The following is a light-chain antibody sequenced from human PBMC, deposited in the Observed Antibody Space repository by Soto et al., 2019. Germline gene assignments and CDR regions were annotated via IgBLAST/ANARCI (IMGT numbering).Light chain of an antibody. CDR1: SSNVESYNL. Sequence: QSALTQPASVSGSPGQSITISCTRTSSNVESYNLVSWYQHPPGKAPKLIIYEGSERPSGVSNRFSGAQSGHTPSLSISGFQAEDEAYYNCSSYAGAVVFGGGTKVTVL. V-gene: IGLV2-23*01. J-gene: IGLJ2*01. CDR2: EGS. CDR3: SSYAGAVV.